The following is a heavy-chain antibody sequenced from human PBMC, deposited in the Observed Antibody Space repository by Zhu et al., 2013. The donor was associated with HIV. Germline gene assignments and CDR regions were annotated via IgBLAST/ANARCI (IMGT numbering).Heavy chain of an antibody. D-gene: IGHD2-21*01. V-gene: IGHV1-69*06. J-gene: IGHJ4*02. CDR3: ARSHIGLVIAIAFDY. CDR2: IIPIFGTA. Sequence: QVQLVQSGAEVKKPGSSVRVSCKASGGTFSSYAISWVRQAPGQGLEWMGGIIPIFGTANYAQKFQGRVTITADKSTSTAYMELSSLRSEDTAVYYCARSHIGLVIAIAFDYWGQGTLVTVSS. CDR1: GGTFSSYA.